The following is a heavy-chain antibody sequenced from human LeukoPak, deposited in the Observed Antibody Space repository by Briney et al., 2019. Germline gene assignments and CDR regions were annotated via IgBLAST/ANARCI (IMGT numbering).Heavy chain of an antibody. Sequence: GGSLRLSCAASGFTLSDYHMNWVRQAPGKGLEWLSSIATISHYIYYAGAVRGRFTISRDNAKNSLYLQMNSLRGEDTAVYYCARSGGPGTYHQLRYNWFDPWGQGTLVTVSS. CDR2: IATISHYI. J-gene: IGHJ5*02. CDR1: GFTLSDYH. V-gene: IGHV3-21*01. CDR3: ARSGGPGTYHQLRYNWFDP. D-gene: IGHD3-10*01.